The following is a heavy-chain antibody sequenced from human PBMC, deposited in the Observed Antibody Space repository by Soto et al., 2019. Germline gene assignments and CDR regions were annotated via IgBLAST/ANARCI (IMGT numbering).Heavy chain of an antibody. D-gene: IGHD6-19*01. Sequence: QVHLVESGGGLVEPGGSLRLSCAASGFTFSDSYMSWIRQAPGKGLEWVSYISSGSSYIKYADSVKGRFTISRDNAKKSLYLQMNSLRAEDTAVYFCARETVETGWFDNWGLGVLVTVSS. CDR1: GFTFSDSY. V-gene: IGHV3-11*06. CDR2: ISSGSSYI. J-gene: IGHJ4*02. CDR3: ARETVETGWFDN.